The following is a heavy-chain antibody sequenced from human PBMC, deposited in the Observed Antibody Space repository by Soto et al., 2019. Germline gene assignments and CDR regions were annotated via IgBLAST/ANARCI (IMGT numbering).Heavy chain of an antibody. CDR2: IKSNGGDP. J-gene: IGHJ4*02. CDR1: GFTFTGYY. Sequence: ASVKVSCKASGFTFTGYYIHWVRQAPGQGLEWMGWIKSNGGDPKYAQKFQDRVTMTRDTSMNTVYMELSRLRSDDSAVYYCARDERSYGEPPFDYWGQGTLVTVSS. D-gene: IGHD3-16*01. CDR3: ARDERSYGEPPFDY. V-gene: IGHV1-2*02.